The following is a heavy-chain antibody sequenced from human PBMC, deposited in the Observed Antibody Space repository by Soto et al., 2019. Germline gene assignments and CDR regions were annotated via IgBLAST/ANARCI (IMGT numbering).Heavy chain of an antibody. Sequence: SETLSLTCAVYGGSVNGYYWNWIRQPPGKGLEWIGEINHTGGTHYNPSLKSRVTMSVDTSKNQFSLGLSSVTAADTAIYYCATRITVFGLLIPPFDPWGQGTQVTVSS. D-gene: IGHD3-3*01. CDR1: GGSVNGYY. CDR2: INHTGGT. CDR3: ATRITVFGLLIPPFDP. J-gene: IGHJ5*02. V-gene: IGHV4-34*01.